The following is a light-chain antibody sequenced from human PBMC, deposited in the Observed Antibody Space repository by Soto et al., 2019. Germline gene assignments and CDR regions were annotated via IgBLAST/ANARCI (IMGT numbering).Light chain of an antibody. J-gene: IGKJ4*01. CDR2: TAS. V-gene: IGKV1-5*03. CDR1: QSVSGW. Sequence: DIQMTQSPSILSTSVGDRVTITCRASQSVSGWLAWYQQKPGKAPKLLIYTASSLRSGVPSRFSGSASGTEFTLTISGLQPDDFATYYCQQNDKYPLTFGGGTKVEI. CDR3: QQNDKYPLT.